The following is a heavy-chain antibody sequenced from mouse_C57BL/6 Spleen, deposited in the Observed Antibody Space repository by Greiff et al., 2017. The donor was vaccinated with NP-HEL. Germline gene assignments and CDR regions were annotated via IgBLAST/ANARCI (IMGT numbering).Heavy chain of an antibody. Sequence: DVMLVESGGGLVKPGGSLKLSCAASGFTFSDYGMHWVRQAPEKGLEWVAYISSGSSTIYYVDTVKGRFTISRDNAKNTLFLQMTRLRSEDTAMYYCARREGDYWGQGTTLTVSS. J-gene: IGHJ2*01. CDR3: ARREGDY. CDR1: GFTFSDYG. V-gene: IGHV5-17*01. CDR2: ISSGSSTI.